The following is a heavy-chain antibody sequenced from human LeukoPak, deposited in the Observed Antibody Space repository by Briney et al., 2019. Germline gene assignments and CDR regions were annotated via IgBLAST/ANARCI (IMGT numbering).Heavy chain of an antibody. CDR2: MNPNSGNT. CDR3: ASEYSGSYLDAFDI. J-gene: IGHJ3*02. V-gene: IGHV1-8*02. Sequence: ASVKVSCKASGYTFTNYGINWVRQATGQGLEWMGWMNPNSGNTGYAQKFQGRVTMTRNTSISTAYMELSSLRSEDTAVYYCASEYSGSYLDAFDIWGQGTMVTVSS. D-gene: IGHD1-26*01. CDR1: GYTFTNYG.